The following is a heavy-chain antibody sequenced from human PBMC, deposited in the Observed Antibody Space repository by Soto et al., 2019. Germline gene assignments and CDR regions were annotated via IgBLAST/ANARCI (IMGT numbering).Heavy chain of an antibody. CDR3: TRRPPSTGHPGLYAFDI. CDR2: VTPTGDYT. CDR1: GYTFTSYY. J-gene: IGHJ3*02. D-gene: IGHD2-8*02. Sequence: ASVKVSCKASGYTFTSYYIHWVRQAPGQGLEWMGIVTPTGDYTAYAQKFQGRVTMTRDMSATTVYMELSSLTSEDTAVYYCTRRPPSTGHPGLYAFDIWGQGTMVTV. V-gene: IGHV1-46*01.